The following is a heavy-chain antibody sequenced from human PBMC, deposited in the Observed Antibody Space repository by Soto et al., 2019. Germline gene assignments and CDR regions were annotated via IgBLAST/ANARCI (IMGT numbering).Heavy chain of an antibody. Sequence: EVQLVESGGGLVQPGGSLRLSCAASGFIFSGYWMHWVRRAPRKGLVWVSRINSDGSSTTYADSVKGRFTISRDNAKNTMYLQMNSLRAEDTAVYYCARLLGGSGSFIDYWGQGTLVTVSS. V-gene: IGHV3-74*03. CDR1: GFIFSGYW. CDR3: ARLLGGSGSFIDY. D-gene: IGHD3-10*01. CDR2: INSDGSST. J-gene: IGHJ4*02.